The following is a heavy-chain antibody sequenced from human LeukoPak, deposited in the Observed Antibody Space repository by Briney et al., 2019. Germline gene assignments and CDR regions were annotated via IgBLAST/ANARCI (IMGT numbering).Heavy chain of an antibody. D-gene: IGHD3-22*01. CDR1: GFTFSDSG. J-gene: IGHJ4*02. Sequence: HPGGSLRLSCAASGFTFSDSGMHGVRQAPGKGLEWVGRMRSKTQNYATAYAASVKGRFTISRDDSKNTALLQMNSLKTEDTAVYYCTNYDDSSDLWGYWGQGTLVTVSS. V-gene: IGHV3-73*01. CDR2: MRSKTQNYAT. CDR3: TNYDDSSDLWGY.